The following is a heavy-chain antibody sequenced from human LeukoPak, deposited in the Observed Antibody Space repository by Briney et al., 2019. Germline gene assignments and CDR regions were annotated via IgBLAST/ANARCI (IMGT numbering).Heavy chain of an antibody. Sequence: GGSLRLSCAASGFTFSSYAMSWVRQAPGKGLEWVSAISGSGGSTHYADSVKGRFTISRDNSKNTLYLQMNSLRAEDTAVYYCAKGAYSSSWYWPDYWGQGTLVTVSS. V-gene: IGHV3-23*01. CDR2: ISGSGGST. CDR1: GFTFSSYA. J-gene: IGHJ4*02. D-gene: IGHD6-13*01. CDR3: AKGAYSSSWYWPDY.